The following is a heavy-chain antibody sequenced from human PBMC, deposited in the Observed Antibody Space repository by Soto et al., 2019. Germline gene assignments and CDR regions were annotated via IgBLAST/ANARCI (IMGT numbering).Heavy chain of an antibody. D-gene: IGHD5-12*01. CDR3: ARGWLRDPCMY. Sequence: EVQLVESGGGLVKPGGSLTVSCAASGFIFSSYTMNWVRQAPGKGLEWVSSISASSTYIYYADSLKGRFTISRDNAYNSLSLPRNSLRAEDTAVYYCARGWLRDPCMYWGQGTLVTVSS. CDR1: GFIFSSYT. J-gene: IGHJ4*02. CDR2: ISASSTYI. V-gene: IGHV3-21*01.